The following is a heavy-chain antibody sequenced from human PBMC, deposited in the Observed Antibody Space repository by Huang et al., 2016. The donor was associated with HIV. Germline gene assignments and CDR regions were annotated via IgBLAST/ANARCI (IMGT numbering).Heavy chain of an antibody. CDR3: AREVVSATGYYYYGMDV. J-gene: IGHJ6*02. CDR2: INPKMVGT. CDR1: GYTFTGYY. Sequence: QVQLVQSGAEVKKPGASVKVSCKASGYTFTGYYMHWVRQAPGQGLGGMGWINPKMVGTNYAQKFQGRVTMTRDTSISTAYMELSRLRSDDTAVYYCAREVVSATGYYYYGMDVWGQGTTVTVSS. V-gene: IGHV1-2*02. D-gene: IGHD2-15*01.